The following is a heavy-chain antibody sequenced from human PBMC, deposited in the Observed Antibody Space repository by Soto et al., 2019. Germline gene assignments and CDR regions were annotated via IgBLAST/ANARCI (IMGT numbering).Heavy chain of an antibody. CDR1: GGSFGGYY. V-gene: IGHV4-34*01. D-gene: IGHD2-2*01. J-gene: IGHJ4*02. CDR3: ARGGIVVVPAAKRVDY. Sequence: SETLSLACAVDGGSFGGYYWRWIRQAAGKGLEWIGEINHSGSTNYNPSLKSRVTISVDTSKNQFSLKLSSVTAADTAVYYCARGGIVVVPAAKRVDYWGQVTLATVS. CDR2: INHSGST.